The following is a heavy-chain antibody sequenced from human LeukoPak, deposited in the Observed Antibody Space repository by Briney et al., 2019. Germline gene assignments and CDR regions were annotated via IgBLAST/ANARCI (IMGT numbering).Heavy chain of an antibody. Sequence: SGPVLVKPTATLTLTCTVSGFSLDNVRVGVSWIRQPPGKALEWLAHIFSKDEKSYSTSLKSRLTISKDTSKSQVVLTMTNMDPVDTATYYCARATRPDIAVTGFDYWGQGTLVTVSS. D-gene: IGHD6-19*01. CDR2: IFSKDEK. CDR1: GFSLDNVRVG. CDR3: ARATRPDIAVTGFDY. J-gene: IGHJ4*02. V-gene: IGHV2-26*01.